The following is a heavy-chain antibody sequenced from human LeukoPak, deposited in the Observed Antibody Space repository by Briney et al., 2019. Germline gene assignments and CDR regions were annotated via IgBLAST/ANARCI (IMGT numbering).Heavy chain of an antibody. CDR3: ARDSIRHLYGSGSGGAFDI. CDR1: GYTFTSYG. Sequence: GASVKVSCKASGYTFTSYGISWVRQAPGQGLEWVGWISAYNGNTNYAQKLQGRVTMTTDTSTSTAYMELRSLRSDDTAVYYCARDSIRHLYGSGSGGAFDIWGQGTMVTVSS. J-gene: IGHJ3*02. D-gene: IGHD3-10*01. V-gene: IGHV1-18*01. CDR2: ISAYNGNT.